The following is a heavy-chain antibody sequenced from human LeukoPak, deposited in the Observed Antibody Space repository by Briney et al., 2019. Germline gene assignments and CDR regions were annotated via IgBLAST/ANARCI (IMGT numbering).Heavy chain of an antibody. Sequence: SETLSLTCTVSGGFISSYYWSWIRQPPGKGLEWIGYIYYSGSTNYNPSLKSRVTISVDTSKNQFSLKLSSVTAADTAVYYCASWETYYYDSSGYFWAAFDIWGQGTMVTVSS. CDR2: IYYSGST. J-gene: IGHJ3*02. D-gene: IGHD3-22*01. CDR3: ASWETYYYDSSGYFWAAFDI. V-gene: IGHV4-59*08. CDR1: GGFISSYY.